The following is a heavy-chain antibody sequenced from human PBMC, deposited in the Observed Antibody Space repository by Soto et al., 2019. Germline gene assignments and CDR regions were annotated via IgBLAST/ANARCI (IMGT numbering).Heavy chain of an antibody. CDR1: GFTLESCA. J-gene: IGHJ4*02. CDR2: ISYDGTKT. Sequence: GISVKLRCEEPGFTLESCAMRWARHSPGRGLEWVAVISYDGTKTYYGNSAKGRFSISRDNSKNTLFLQMNDLRADDTAVYYCAKGWYYDILHGPDFWGQGTLVTLYS. CDR3: AKGWYYDILHGPDF. D-gene: IGHD3-9*01. V-gene: IGHV3-30*18.